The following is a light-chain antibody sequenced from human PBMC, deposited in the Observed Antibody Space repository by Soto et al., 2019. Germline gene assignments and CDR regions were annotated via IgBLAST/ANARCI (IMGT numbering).Light chain of an antibody. CDR1: QSISSY. CDR2: AAS. J-gene: IGKJ2*01. Sequence: DIQMTQSPSSLSASVGERVTTTCRASQSISSYLNWYQQKPGKAPKFLIYAASSLQSGVPSRFSGSGSGTDFTLTISSLQPEDFATYYCQQSYRTPYTFGQGTKVDIK. V-gene: IGKV1-39*01. CDR3: QQSYRTPYT.